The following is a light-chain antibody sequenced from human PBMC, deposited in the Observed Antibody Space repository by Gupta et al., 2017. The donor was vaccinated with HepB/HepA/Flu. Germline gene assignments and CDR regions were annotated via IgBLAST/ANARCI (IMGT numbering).Light chain of an antibody. V-gene: IGLV2-14*03. CDR1: SSDVGGYNS. CDR3: SSFTRSTSTLVL. Sequence: QSALSQPASVSRDPGQSITISCTGTSSDVGGYNSVSWYQQYPGKAPKLLIYAVTARPSGISTRFSASKSGNTASLTISGLQTEDEADYFCSSFTRSTSTLVLFGGGTKVTVL. CDR2: AVT. J-gene: IGLJ3*02.